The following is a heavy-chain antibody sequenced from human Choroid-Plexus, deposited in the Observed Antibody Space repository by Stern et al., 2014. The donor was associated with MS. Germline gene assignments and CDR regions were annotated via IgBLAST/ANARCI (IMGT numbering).Heavy chain of an antibody. Sequence: VQLVESGGGVVQPGRPLRLSCVASGFTFGSCAMHWVRQAPGKGLAWSAGVSYDGSNKDYADSVKGRFTISRDNSQNTLYMQMSSLRPEDTAVYYCAKDRQYLTYFFAHWGQGSLVTVSS. V-gene: IGHV3-30*18. CDR1: GFTFGSCA. CDR3: AKDRQYLTYFFAH. D-gene: IGHD2/OR15-2a*01. J-gene: IGHJ5*02. CDR2: VSYDGSNK.